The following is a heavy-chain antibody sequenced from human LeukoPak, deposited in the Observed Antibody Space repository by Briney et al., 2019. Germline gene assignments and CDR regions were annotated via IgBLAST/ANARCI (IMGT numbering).Heavy chain of an antibody. V-gene: IGHV3-30-3*01. J-gene: IGHJ4*02. Sequence: PGRSLRLSCAASGFTFSSYAMHWVRQAPGKGLEWVAVISYDGSNKYYADSVKGRFTISRDNSKNTLYLQMNSLRAEDTAVYYCARVPDYYDSSGYYYWGQGTLVTVSS. CDR3: ARVPDYYDSSGYYY. CDR2: ISYDGSNK. CDR1: GFTFSSYA. D-gene: IGHD3-22*01.